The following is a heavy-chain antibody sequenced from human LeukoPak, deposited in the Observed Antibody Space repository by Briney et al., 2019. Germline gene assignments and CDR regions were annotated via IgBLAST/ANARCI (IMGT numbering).Heavy chain of an antibody. CDR1: GYSISSGYY. V-gene: IGHV4-38-2*01. CDR3: ARWGSSSRYFDY. D-gene: IGHD6-6*01. Sequence: PSETLSLTCAVSGYSISSGYYWGWIRQPPGKGLEWIGSIYRSGSTYYNPSLKSRVTISIDTSKNHFSLKLSSVTAADTAVYYCARWGSSSRYFDYWGQGTLVTVSS. CDR2: IYRSGST. J-gene: IGHJ4*02.